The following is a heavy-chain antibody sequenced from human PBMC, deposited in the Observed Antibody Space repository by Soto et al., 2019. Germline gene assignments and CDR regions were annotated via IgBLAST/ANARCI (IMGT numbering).Heavy chain of an antibody. CDR3: ARGYSSSWYLRYYYYGMDA. CDR2: IDPSDSYT. Sequence: PGESLKISCKGSGYSFTSYWISWVRQMPGKGLEWMGRIDPSDSYTNYSPSFQGHVTISADKSISTAYLQWSSLKASDTAMYYCARGYSSSWYLRYYYYGMDAWGQGTTVTVSS. CDR1: GYSFTSYW. D-gene: IGHD6-13*01. V-gene: IGHV5-10-1*01. J-gene: IGHJ6*02.